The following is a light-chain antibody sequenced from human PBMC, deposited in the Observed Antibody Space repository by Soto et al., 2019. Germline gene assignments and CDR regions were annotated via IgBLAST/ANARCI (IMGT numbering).Light chain of an antibody. Sequence: QSALTQPASVSGSPGQSITISCTGTSSDVGAYNYVSWYQHHPGKVPKLLIYEVTNRPSGVSDRFSGSKSGNTASLTISGLQAEDEADYYCSSKRDNTLNSLFGEGTKVTVL. CDR3: SSKRDNTLNSL. CDR1: SSDVGAYNY. J-gene: IGLJ2*01. CDR2: EVT. V-gene: IGLV2-14*01.